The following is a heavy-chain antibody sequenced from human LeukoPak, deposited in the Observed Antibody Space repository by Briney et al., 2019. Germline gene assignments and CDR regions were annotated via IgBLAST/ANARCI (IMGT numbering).Heavy chain of an antibody. Sequence: KTSETLSLTCTVSGDSTSGSTYYWDWIRQAPGKGLEWIGNIYDSGTTHYNPSLKSRVTISGDTSKNQFSLKLNSVTAADTAIYYCATHRRSGSGGSENAFEIWGQGTMVTVSS. J-gene: IGHJ3*02. CDR3: ATHRRSGSGGSENAFEI. CDR2: IYDSGTT. D-gene: IGHD5-12*01. CDR1: GDSTSGSTYY. V-gene: IGHV4-39*01.